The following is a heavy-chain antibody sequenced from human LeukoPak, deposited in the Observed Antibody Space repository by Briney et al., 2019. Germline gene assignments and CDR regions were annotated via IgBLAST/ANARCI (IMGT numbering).Heavy chain of an antibody. CDR2: IYPGDSDT. J-gene: IGHJ4*02. D-gene: IGHD2-15*01. Sequence: GESLKISCKGSGYSFTSYWIGWVRQMPGKGLEWMGIIYPGDSDTRYSPSFQGQVTISADKSISTAYLQWSSLKASDTAMHYCARHVGYCSGGSCYEVDYWGQGTLVTVSS. V-gene: IGHV5-51*01. CDR1: GYSFTSYW. CDR3: ARHVGYCSGGSCYEVDY.